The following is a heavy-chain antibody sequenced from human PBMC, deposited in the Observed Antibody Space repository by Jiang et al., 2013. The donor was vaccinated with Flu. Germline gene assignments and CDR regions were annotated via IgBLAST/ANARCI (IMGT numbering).Heavy chain of an antibody. Sequence: QLLESGSGLVKPSQTLSLTCAVSGGSISSGDYSWSWIRQPPGKGLEWIGYFYHSGSTYYNPSLKSRVTISVDRSKNQFSLKLSSVTAADTAVYYCARGVGAFDYVGQGTLVTVSS. V-gene: IGHV4-30-2*01. CDR3: ARGVGAFDY. J-gene: IGHJ4*02. D-gene: IGHD3-16*01. CDR1: GGSISSGDYS. CDR2: FYHSGST.